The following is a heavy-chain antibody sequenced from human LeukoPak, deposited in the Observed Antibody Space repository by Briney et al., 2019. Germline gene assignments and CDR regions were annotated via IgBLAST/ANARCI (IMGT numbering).Heavy chain of an antibody. Sequence: GGSLRLSCAASGFTFSSYEMNWVRQAPGKGLEWVSYISSSGSTIYYADSVKGRFTISRDNAKNSLYLQMNSLRAEDTAVYYCARDLGGYRYGSWFDPWGQGTLVTVSS. D-gene: IGHD5-18*01. V-gene: IGHV3-48*03. CDR1: GFTFSSYE. J-gene: IGHJ5*02. CDR2: ISSSGSTI. CDR3: ARDLGGYRYGSWFDP.